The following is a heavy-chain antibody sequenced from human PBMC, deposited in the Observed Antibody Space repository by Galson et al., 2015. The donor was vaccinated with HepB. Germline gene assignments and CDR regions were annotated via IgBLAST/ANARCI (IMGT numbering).Heavy chain of an antibody. Sequence: SLRLSCAASGFTFSSYGMHWVRQAPGKGLEWVAVISYDGSNKYYADSVKGRFTISRDNSKNTLYLQMNSLRAEDTAVYYCAKDLADIVVVPAAIPTLGADYWGQGTLVTVSS. V-gene: IGHV3-30*18. D-gene: IGHD2-2*02. J-gene: IGHJ4*02. CDR2: ISYDGSNK. CDR1: GFTFSSYG. CDR3: AKDLADIVVVPAAIPTLGADY.